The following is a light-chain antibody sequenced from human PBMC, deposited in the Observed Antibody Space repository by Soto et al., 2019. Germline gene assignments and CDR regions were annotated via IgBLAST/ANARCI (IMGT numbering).Light chain of an antibody. CDR3: LQHYSYPFT. V-gene: IGKV1-17*03. J-gene: IGKJ3*01. CDR1: QGINTD. CDR2: AAS. Sequence: DIQMTQSPSAMSASIGDRVTITCRASQGINTDLAWFQQKPGKVPKRLIYAASSLQSGVPSRFSGSGSGTEFTLTITSLQPEDFAIYYCLQHYSYPFTFGPGTKVDIK.